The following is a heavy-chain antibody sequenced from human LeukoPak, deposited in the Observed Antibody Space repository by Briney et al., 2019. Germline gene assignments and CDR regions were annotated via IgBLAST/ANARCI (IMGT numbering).Heavy chain of an antibody. CDR1: GFTFDDYV. Sequence: PGGSLRLSCAASGFTFDDYVMSWVRQAPGKGLEWVPGINWNGGSTGYADSVKGRFTISRDSAKNSLYLQMNSLRAEDTALYHCARVLNYYGSGSYYNLNDYWGQGTLVTVSS. V-gene: IGHV3-20*01. D-gene: IGHD3-10*01. CDR2: INWNGGST. CDR3: ARVLNYYGSGSYYNLNDY. J-gene: IGHJ4*02.